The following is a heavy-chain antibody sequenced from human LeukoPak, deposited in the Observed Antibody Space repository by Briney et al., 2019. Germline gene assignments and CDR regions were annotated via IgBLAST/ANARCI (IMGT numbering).Heavy chain of an antibody. Sequence: SQTLSLTCAISGDSVSTNSATWTWLRQSPSRGLEWLGRTYYRSKWYNDYAVSMKSRITINPDTSKNQFSLQLNSVTPEDTAVYYCARLVGASWFDSWGQGTLVTVSS. D-gene: IGHD1-26*01. V-gene: IGHV6-1*01. J-gene: IGHJ5*01. CDR1: GDSVSTNSAT. CDR3: ARLVGASWFDS. CDR2: TYYRSKWYN.